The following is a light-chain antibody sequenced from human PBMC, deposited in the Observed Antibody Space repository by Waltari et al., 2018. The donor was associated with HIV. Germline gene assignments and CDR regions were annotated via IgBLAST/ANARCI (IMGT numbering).Light chain of an antibody. Sequence: IQVTQFPFFLSASGGDRVHVTCRTSQSITTYLDWYHQKPGKAPELLIYAASTLQSGVPSRFSGSGSGTEFTLTINNLQPEDFATYYCQQCHTTPWTFGQGTTVEIK. CDR1: QSITTY. J-gene: IGKJ1*01. CDR3: QQCHTTPWT. CDR2: AAS. V-gene: IGKV1-39*01.